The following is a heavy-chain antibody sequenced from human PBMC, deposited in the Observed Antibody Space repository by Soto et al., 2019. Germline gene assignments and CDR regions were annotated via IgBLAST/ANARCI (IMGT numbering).Heavy chain of an antibody. V-gene: IGHV3-23*01. CDR2: VSANGRNT. D-gene: IGHD3-22*01. CDR1: GFTFSSYA. CDR3: AKDLSSLGWLALGAPFDS. Sequence: LILSYAASGFTFSSYAMNWVRQAPGKGLEWVSSVSANGRNTYYADSVKGRFTVSRDKSKNALFLQLDSLRVEDTAIYYCAKDLSSLGWLALGAPFDSWGPGTLVTVSS. J-gene: IGHJ4*02.